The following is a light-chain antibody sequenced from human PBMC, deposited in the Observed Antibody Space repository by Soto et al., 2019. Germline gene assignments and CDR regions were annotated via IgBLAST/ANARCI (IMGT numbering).Light chain of an antibody. CDR2: DAS. Sequence: DIQMTQSPSSLSASVGDRVTITCQASQDISNYLNWYQQKPGKAPKLLIYDASNLETGVPSRCSGSGSGADFTFTISSLQPEDIATYYCQQYDNLPGTFGPGTKVAIK. CDR3: QQYDNLPGT. J-gene: IGKJ3*01. CDR1: QDISNY. V-gene: IGKV1-33*01.